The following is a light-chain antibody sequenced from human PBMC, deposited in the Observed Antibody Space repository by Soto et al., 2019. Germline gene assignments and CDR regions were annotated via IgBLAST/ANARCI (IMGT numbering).Light chain of an antibody. CDR3: QQYVSLPVT. CDR2: GAS. J-gene: IGKJ5*01. CDR1: QSVSSTY. Sequence: EIVLKHSQGALSLSPCERATLSFSASQSVSSTYLAWYQQKPGQAPRLLIYGASSRATGIPDRFSGSGSGTDFTLTISRVEPEDFAVYYCQQYVSLPVTFGQGTRLE. V-gene: IGKV3-20*01.